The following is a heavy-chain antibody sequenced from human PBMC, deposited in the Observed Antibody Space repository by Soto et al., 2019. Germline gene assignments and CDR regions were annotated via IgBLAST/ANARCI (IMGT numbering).Heavy chain of an antibody. D-gene: IGHD6-19*01. CDR3: ARDPSIAVAGIDAFDI. CDR1: GFTFSDYY. V-gene: IGHV3-11*01. J-gene: IGHJ3*02. Sequence: GGSLRLSCPASGFTFSDYYMGWIRQAPGKGLEWVSYISSSGSTIYYADSVKGRFTISRDNAKNSLYLQMNSLRAEDTAVYYCARDPSIAVAGIDAFDIWGQGTMVTVSS. CDR2: ISSSGSTI.